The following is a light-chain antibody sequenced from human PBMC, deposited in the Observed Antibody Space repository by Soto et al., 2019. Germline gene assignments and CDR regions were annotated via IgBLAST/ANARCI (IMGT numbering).Light chain of an antibody. Sequence: DVQMTQSPSSLSASVGDRVTITCRASQSISSYLNWYQQKPGKAPKLLIYAASSLQSGVPSRFSGSGSGTEFSLTISNLQPDDCATYYCQQYENYWTFGQGSKV. V-gene: IGKV1-39*01. CDR3: QQYENYWT. J-gene: IGKJ1*01. CDR1: QSISSY. CDR2: AAS.